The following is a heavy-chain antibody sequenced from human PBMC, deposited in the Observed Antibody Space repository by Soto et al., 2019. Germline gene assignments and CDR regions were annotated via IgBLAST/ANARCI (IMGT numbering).Heavy chain of an antibody. CDR3: ARHSPPMYDILTGTTLXXXYXMDV. Sequence: SETLSLTCSVSGGSISSYYWSWIRQPPGKGLEWIGYIYYSVSTNYNPSLKSRVTISVDTSKNQFSLKLSSVTAADTAVYYCARHSPPMYDILTGTTLXXXYXMDVWGQGTTVTXXS. CDR2: IYYSVST. V-gene: IGHV4-59*08. D-gene: IGHD3-9*01. J-gene: IGHJ6*02. CDR1: GGSISSYY.